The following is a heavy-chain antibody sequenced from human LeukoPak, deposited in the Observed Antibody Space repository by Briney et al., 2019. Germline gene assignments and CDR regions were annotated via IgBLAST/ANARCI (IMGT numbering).Heavy chain of an antibody. J-gene: IGHJ4*02. CDR2: ISYDGSNK. D-gene: IGHD3-10*01. CDR1: GFTFSSYG. CDR3: ARDRSSKEGNY. Sequence: GGSLRLSCAASGFTFSSYGMHWVRQAPGKGLEWLAVISYDGSNKYYADSVKGRFTISRDNAKNSLYLQMNSLRAEDTAVYYCARDRSSKEGNYWGQGTLVTVSS. V-gene: IGHV3-30*03.